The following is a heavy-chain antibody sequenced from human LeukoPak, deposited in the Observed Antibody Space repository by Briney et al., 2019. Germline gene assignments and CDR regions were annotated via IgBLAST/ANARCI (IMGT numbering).Heavy chain of an antibody. Sequence: ASVKVSCKASGYTSTNYGFSWVRQAPGQGLEWMGWISAYNGYTDYAQKFQFRVTMTTDTSTSTAYMELRSLRSDDTAVYYCARDIVGRPVGMDVWGKGTTVTVSS. CDR3: ARDIVGRPVGMDV. CDR1: GYTSTNYG. V-gene: IGHV1-18*01. CDR2: ISAYNGYT. D-gene: IGHD3-22*01. J-gene: IGHJ6*03.